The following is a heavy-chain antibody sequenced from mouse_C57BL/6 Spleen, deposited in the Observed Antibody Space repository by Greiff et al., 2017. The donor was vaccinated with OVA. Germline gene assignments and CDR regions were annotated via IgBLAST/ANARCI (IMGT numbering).Heavy chain of an antibody. CDR1: GYTFTDYY. V-gene: IGHV1-84*01. CDR3: ARPRYDENYFDY. CDR2: IYPGSGNT. D-gene: IGHD1-1*01. Sequence: LMESGPELVKPGASVKISCKASGYTFTDYYINWVKQRPGPGLEWIGWIYPGSGNTKYNEKFKGKATLTVDTSSSTAHMQLSSLTSEDSAVYFCARPRYDENYFDYWGQGTTLTVSS. J-gene: IGHJ2*01.